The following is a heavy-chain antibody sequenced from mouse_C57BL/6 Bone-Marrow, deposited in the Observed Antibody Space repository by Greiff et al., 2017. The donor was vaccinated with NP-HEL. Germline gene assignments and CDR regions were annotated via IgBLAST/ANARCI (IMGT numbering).Heavy chain of an antibody. Sequence: QVQLQQSGAELARPGASVKLSCKASGYTFTSYGISWVKQRTGQGLEWIGEIYPRSGNTYYNEKFKGKATLTADKSSSTAYMELRSLTSEDSAVYFCARDTTVPSSFYAMDYWGQGTSVTVSS. CDR3: ARDTTVPSSFYAMDY. V-gene: IGHV1-81*01. D-gene: IGHD1-1*01. CDR2: IYPRSGNT. J-gene: IGHJ4*01. CDR1: GYTFTSYG.